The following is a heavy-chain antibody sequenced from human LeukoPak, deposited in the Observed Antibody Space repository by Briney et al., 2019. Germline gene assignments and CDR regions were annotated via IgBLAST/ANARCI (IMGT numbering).Heavy chain of an antibody. Sequence: PSETLSLTCTASGYSISSGYYWGWIRQPPGKGLEWIGSIYHSGSTYYNPSLKSRVTISVDTSKNQFSLKLSSVTAADTAVYYCARDASEGYCTNGVCYTHWFDPWGQGTLVTVSS. CDR2: IYHSGST. V-gene: IGHV4-38-2*02. CDR1: GYSISSGYY. D-gene: IGHD2-8*01. J-gene: IGHJ5*02. CDR3: ARDASEGYCTNGVCYTHWFDP.